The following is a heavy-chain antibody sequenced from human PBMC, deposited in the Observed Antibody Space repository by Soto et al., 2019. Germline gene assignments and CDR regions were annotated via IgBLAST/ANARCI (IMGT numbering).Heavy chain of an antibody. CDR2: ISGSGGST. D-gene: IGHD2-2*01. Sequence: EVQLLESGGVLVQPGGSLRLSCAASGFTFSSYAMSWVRQAPGKGLVWVSAISGSGGSTYYADSVKGRFTISRDITKNPLDLQMSSLRAEDTAVDYCAKGRGYCSSTSCYVGSDYWGQGTMVTVSS. CDR3: AKGRGYCSSTSCYVGSDY. V-gene: IGHV3-23*01. J-gene: IGHJ4*02. CDR1: GFTFSSYA.